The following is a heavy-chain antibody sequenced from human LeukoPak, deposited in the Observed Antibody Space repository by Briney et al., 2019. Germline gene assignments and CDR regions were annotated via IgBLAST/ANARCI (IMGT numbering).Heavy chain of an antibody. V-gene: IGHV3-30*10. Sequence: GGSLRLSCLASGFSFSTYDIHWIRQARGKGLEWVADISTDGRTKFYTDSVKGRFTISRDNSMDTLCLQMNSLRPEDTAVYYCAREDERGQWLVPYDYWGQGTLVTVSS. CDR2: ISTDGRTK. CDR3: AREDERGQWLVPYDY. J-gene: IGHJ4*02. CDR1: GFSFSTYD. D-gene: IGHD6-19*01.